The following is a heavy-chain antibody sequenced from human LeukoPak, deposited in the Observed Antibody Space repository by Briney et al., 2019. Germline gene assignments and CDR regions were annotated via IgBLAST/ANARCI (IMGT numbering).Heavy chain of an antibody. D-gene: IGHD6-19*01. V-gene: IGHV3-11*04. CDR1: EFPSSNYY. CDR2: ISSSGSTI. Sequence: PGGPLKLSGAASEFPSSNYYLGWIRRAPGKGREWFPHISSSGSTIYYADSVKGRFTISRDNAKNSLYLQMNSLRAEDTAVYYCARRRIAVPGTNFDYWGQGTLVTVSS. J-gene: IGHJ4*02. CDR3: ARRRIAVPGTNFDY.